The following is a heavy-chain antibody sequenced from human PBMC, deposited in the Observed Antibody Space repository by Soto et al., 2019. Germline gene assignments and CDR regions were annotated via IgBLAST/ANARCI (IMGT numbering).Heavy chain of an antibody. D-gene: IGHD2-15*01. CDR2: ISSSSNT. CDR1: GFTFSNYY. V-gene: IGHV3-11*05. J-gene: IGHJ4*02. CDR3: ARDTVLAATI. Sequence: PGGSLRLSCAASGFTFSNYYMSWIRQAPGKGLEWVSYISSSSNTNYADSVKGRFTISRDNTKNSLYLQMNSLRAEDTAVYYCARDTVLAATIWGQGTLVTVSS.